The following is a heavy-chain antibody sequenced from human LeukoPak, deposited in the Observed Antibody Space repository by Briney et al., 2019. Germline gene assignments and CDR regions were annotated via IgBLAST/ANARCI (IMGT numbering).Heavy chain of an antibody. CDR1: GFTFSNAW. V-gene: IGHV3-15*01. D-gene: IGHD5-24*01. CDR3: TTERVATIDSFDY. Sequence: GGSLRLSCAASGFTFSNAWMSWVRQAPGKGLEWVGRIKSKTDGGTTGYAAPVKGRFTISRDDSKNTLYLQMNSLKTEDTAVYYCTTERVATIDSFDYWGQGTLVTVSS. J-gene: IGHJ4*02. CDR2: IKSKTDGGTT.